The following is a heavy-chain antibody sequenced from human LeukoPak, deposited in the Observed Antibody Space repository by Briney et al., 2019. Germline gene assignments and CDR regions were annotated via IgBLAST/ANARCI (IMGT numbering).Heavy chain of an antibody. J-gene: IGHJ4*02. CDR3: ARDLDGDRHETSDY. Sequence: ASVKVSCKASGYIFSGYYVHWVRQAPGRGLEWLGWVNPNTGDTNYAQKFQGRVTMTRDTSISTAYMELSRLRSDDTAVYYCARDLDGDRHETSDYWGQGTLVTVSS. CDR1: GYIFSGYY. D-gene: IGHD4-17*01. CDR2: VNPNTGDT. V-gene: IGHV1-2*02.